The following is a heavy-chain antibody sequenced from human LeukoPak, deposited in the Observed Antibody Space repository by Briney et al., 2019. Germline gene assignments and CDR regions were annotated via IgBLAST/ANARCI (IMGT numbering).Heavy chain of an antibody. Sequence: LETLSLTCAVYGGSFSGYYWSWIRQPPGKGLEWIGEINHSGSTNYNPSLKSRVTISVDTSKNQFSLKLSSVTAADTAVYYCARGGPGSYCSSTSCFKLPFDCWGQGTLVTVSS. CDR2: INHSGST. D-gene: IGHD2-2*01. CDR3: ARGGPGSYCSSTSCFKLPFDC. CDR1: GGSFSGYY. J-gene: IGHJ4*02. V-gene: IGHV4-34*01.